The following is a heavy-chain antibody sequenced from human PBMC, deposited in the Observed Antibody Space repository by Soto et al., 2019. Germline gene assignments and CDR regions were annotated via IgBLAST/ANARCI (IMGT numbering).Heavy chain of an antibody. CDR3: ARDREGSSSWLLFDS. Sequence: SVKVSCKASGGTFSSYTISWVRQAPGQGLEWMGRIIPILGIANYAQKFQGRVTITADKSTSTAYMELSSLRSEDTAVYYCARDREGSSSWLLFDSRGQGTLVIVSS. CDR1: GGTFSSYT. V-gene: IGHV1-69*04. CDR2: IIPILGIA. D-gene: IGHD6-13*01. J-gene: IGHJ5*01.